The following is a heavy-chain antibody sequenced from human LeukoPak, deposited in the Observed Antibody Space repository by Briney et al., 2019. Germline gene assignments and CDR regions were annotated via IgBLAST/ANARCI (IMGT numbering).Heavy chain of an antibody. Sequence: PSETLSLTCTVSGGSISSSSYYWSWIRQPPGKGLEWIGYIYYSGSTNYNPSLKSRVTISVDTSKNQFSLKLSSVTAADTAVYYCARDRYCSSTSCYPYYGMDVWGQGTTVTVSS. J-gene: IGHJ6*02. V-gene: IGHV4-61*01. CDR3: ARDRYCSSTSCYPYYGMDV. D-gene: IGHD2-2*01. CDR1: GGSISSSSYY. CDR2: IYYSGST.